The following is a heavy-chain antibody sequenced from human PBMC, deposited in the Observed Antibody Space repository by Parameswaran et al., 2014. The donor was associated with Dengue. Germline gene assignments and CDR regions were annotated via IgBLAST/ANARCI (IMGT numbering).Heavy chain of an antibody. CDR3: ASGRGLWFREKHNWFDP. D-gene: IGHD3-10*01. V-gene: IGHV1-8*01. CDR2: MNPNSGNT. J-gene: IGHJ5*02. Sequence: WVRQAPGQGLEWMGWMNPNSGNTGYAQKFQGRVTMTRNTSISTAYMELSSLRSEDTAVYYCASGRGLWFREKHNWFDPWGQGTLVTVSS.